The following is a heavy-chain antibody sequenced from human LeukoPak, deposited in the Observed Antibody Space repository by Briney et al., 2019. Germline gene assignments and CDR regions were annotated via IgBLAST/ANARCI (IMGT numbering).Heavy chain of an antibody. CDR2: IYYSGST. CDR3: ARTAYYDFWSGYSRTYYYYMDV. CDR1: GGSISSYY. Sequence: SETLSLTCTVSGGSISSYYWSWIRQPPGKGLEWIGYIYYSGSTNYNPSLKSRVTISVDTSKNQFSLKLSSVTAADTAVYYCARTAYYDFWSGYSRTYYYYMDVWGKGTTVTVSS. D-gene: IGHD3-3*01. V-gene: IGHV4-59*12. J-gene: IGHJ6*03.